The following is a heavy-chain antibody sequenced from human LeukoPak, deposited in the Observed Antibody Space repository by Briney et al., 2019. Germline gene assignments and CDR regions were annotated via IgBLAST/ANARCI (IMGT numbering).Heavy chain of an antibody. CDR1: GFTVSSNY. CDR2: IYSGGST. CDR3: ARDLLAYYYYGMDV. D-gene: IGHD2/OR15-2a*01. J-gene: IGHJ6*02. V-gene: IGHV3-66*01. Sequence: GGSLRLSCAASGFTVSSNYMGWVRQAPGKGLGWVSVIYSGGSTYYADSVKGRFTISRDNSKNTLYLQMNSLRAEDTAVYYCARDLLAYYYYGMDVWGQGTTVTVSS.